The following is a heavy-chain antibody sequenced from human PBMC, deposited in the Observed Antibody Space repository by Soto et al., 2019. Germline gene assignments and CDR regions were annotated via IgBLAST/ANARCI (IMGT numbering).Heavy chain of an antibody. V-gene: IGHV3-21*01. D-gene: IGHD3-22*01. J-gene: IGHJ3*02. CDR3: ARDGAGDYDSPPAFDI. CDR1: GFTFSSYS. CDR2: ISSSSSYI. Sequence: PGGSLRLSCAASGFTFSSYSMNWVRQAPGKGLEWVSSISSSSSYIYYADSVKGRFTISRDNAKNSLYLQMNSLRAEDTAVYYCARDGAGDYDSPPAFDIWGQGTMVTVSS.